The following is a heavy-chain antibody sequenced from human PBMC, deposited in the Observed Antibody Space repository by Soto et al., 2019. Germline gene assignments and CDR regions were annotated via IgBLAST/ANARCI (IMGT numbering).Heavy chain of an antibody. CDR1: GGSISSSSYY. Sequence: SETLSLTCTVSGGSISSSSYYWGWIRQPPGKGLEWIGSIYYSGSTYYNPSLKSRVTISVDTSKNQFSLKLSSVTAADTAVYYCAREGGVPASLNYYYYYGMDFWGQGTTVTVSS. CDR2: IYYSGST. V-gene: IGHV4-39*02. J-gene: IGHJ6*02. CDR3: AREGGVPASLNYYYYYGMDF. D-gene: IGHD2-2*01.